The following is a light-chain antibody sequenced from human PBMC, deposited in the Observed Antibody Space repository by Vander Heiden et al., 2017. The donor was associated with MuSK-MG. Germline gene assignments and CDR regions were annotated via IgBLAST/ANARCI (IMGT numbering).Light chain of an antibody. Sequence: EIVMMQSPATLSVSPGERATLSCRASQSVSSNLAWYQQKPGQAPRLLIYGASTRATGIPARFSGSGYGTEFTLTISIRQSEDFAVYYCQQDNNWPPVTFGGGTKVEIK. CDR1: QSVSSN. CDR3: QQDNNWPPVT. CDR2: GAS. V-gene: IGKV3D-15*01. J-gene: IGKJ4*01.